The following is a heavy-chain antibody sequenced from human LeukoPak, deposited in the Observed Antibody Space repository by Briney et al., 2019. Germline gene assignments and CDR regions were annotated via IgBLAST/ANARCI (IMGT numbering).Heavy chain of an antibody. CDR3: GRVIAGAIDY. Sequence: GGSLRLSCAAYGFTFGGYSMTWVRQAPGKGLEWVANINLDGSDRFYVGFVKGRFTISRDNADNSLYLQMNSLRAEDTAVYYCGRVIAGAIDYWGQGTLVTVSS. V-gene: IGHV3-7*01. J-gene: IGHJ4*02. CDR2: INLDGSDR. D-gene: IGHD6-13*01. CDR1: GFTFGGYS.